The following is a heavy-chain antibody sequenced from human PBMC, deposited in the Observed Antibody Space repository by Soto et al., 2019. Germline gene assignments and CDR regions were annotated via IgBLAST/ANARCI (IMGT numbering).Heavy chain of an antibody. CDR3: ARGRYGDY. CDR2: ISAHNGNT. J-gene: IGHJ4*02. D-gene: IGHD1-1*01. CDR1: GYTFTSYG. V-gene: IGHV1-18*01. Sequence: QVHLVQSGAEVKKPGASVKVSCKGSGYTFTSYGITWVRQPPGQGLEWMGWISAHNGNTDYAQKLQGRVTVTRDTSTSTAYMELRSLRSDDTAVYYCARGRYGDYWGQGALVTVSS.